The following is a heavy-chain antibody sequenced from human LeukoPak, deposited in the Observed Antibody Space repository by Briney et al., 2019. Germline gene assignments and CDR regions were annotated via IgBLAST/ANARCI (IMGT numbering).Heavy chain of an antibody. J-gene: IGHJ4*02. D-gene: IGHD4-17*01. CDR3: ARGLPVDYGDYDVRSGFDY. CDR1: GYTFTGYY. Sequence: ASVKVSCKASGYTFTGYYMHWVRQAPGQGLEWMGWINPNSGGTNYAQKFQGWVTMTRDTSISTAYMELSRLRSDDTAVYYCARGLPVDYGDYDVRSGFDYWGQGTLVTVSS. V-gene: IGHV1-2*04. CDR2: INPNSGGT.